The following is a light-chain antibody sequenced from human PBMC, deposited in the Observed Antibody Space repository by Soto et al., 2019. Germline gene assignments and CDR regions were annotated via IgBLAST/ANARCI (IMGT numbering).Light chain of an antibody. J-gene: IGKJ4*01. CDR1: QSVSSSY. V-gene: IGKV3-20*01. Sequence: DIVLTQSPGTLSLSPGERATLSCRASQSVSSSYLAWYQPKPGQAPRLLIYGASSRATGIPDRFSGSGSGTDFTLTISRLEPEDVAVYYCQQYGNSPLTFGGGTKVEIK. CDR3: QQYGNSPLT. CDR2: GAS.